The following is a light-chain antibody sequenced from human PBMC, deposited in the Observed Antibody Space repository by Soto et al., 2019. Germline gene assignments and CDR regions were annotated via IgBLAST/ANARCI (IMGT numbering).Light chain of an antibody. CDR1: QSISNY. V-gene: IGKV1-39*01. CDR2: SAS. Sequence: DIQMTQSPSSLSASVGDRVTMSCRASQSISNYLNWYQQKPGNAPKLLISSASGLQSGVPSRFSGSRSGTDFTLTISDLQPEDFATYYCQQSYNTPRTFGQGTKVEIK. J-gene: IGKJ1*01. CDR3: QQSYNTPRT.